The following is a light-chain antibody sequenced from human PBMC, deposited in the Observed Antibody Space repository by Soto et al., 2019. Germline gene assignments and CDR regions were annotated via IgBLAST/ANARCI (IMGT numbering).Light chain of an antibody. CDR3: QSYHGNIVV. V-gene: IGLV6-57*04. CDR1: SGSIASNF. J-gene: IGLJ2*01. CDR2: EGD. Sequence: NFMLTQPRSVSGSPGKTLTISCIRSSGSIASNFVQWYQQRPGSVPTNVLYEGDQRSYGVPARFSGSIDSSSNSASLTISGVRPEDEADYYCQSYHGNIVVFGGGTKLTVL.